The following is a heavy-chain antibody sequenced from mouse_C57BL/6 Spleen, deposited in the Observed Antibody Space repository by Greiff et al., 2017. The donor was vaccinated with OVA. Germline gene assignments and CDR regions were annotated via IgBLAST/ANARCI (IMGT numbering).Heavy chain of an antibody. CDR3: ARQGVYDGYFHWYFDV. V-gene: IGHV5-16*01. CDR2: INYDGSST. J-gene: IGHJ1*03. D-gene: IGHD2-3*01. CDR1: GFTFSDYY. Sequence: EVQLVESEGGLVQPGSSMKLSCTASGFTFSDYYMAWVRQVPEKGLEWVANINYDGSSTYYLDSLKSRFIISRDNAKNIQYLQMSSLKSEDTATYYCARQGVYDGYFHWYFDVWGTGTTVTVSS.